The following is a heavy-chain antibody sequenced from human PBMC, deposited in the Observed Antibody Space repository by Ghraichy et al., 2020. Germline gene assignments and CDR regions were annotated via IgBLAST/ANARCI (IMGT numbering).Heavy chain of an antibody. CDR1: GFPFSFYS. Sequence: GGSLRLSCAASGFPFSFYSINWVRQAPGKGLEWISYISGSTTTIYYADSVKGRFTISRDNAKNSLYLQMNSLRDEDTAVYYCARDGDGDNAPIRAFDYWGQGTLVTVSS. V-gene: IGHV3-48*02. CDR3: ARDGDGDNAPIRAFDY. D-gene: IGHD4-17*01. J-gene: IGHJ4*02. CDR2: ISGSTTTI.